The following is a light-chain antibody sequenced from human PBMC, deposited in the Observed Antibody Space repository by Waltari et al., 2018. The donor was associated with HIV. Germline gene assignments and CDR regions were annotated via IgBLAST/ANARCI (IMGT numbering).Light chain of an antibody. CDR2: EVS. CDR1: SSDVGGYNS. J-gene: IGLJ1*01. CDR3: CSYGGTYNV. Sequence: QSALTQPRSVSGSPGQSVTISCTGTSSDVGGYNSVSWYQQHPGKAPKLLIYEVSKGPSGGPDLFSGSKSGNTASLTISGLRADDEADYYCCSYGGTYNVFGTGTKVTIL. V-gene: IGLV2-11*01.